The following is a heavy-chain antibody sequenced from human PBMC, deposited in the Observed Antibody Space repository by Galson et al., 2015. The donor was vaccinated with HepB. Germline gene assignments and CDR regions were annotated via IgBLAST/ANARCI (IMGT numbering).Heavy chain of an antibody. D-gene: IGHD1-1*01. V-gene: IGHV1-2*02. CDR2: INPKTGDT. CDR3: VILSETTYAMDV. J-gene: IGHJ6*02. CDR1: GYTFTGYY. Sequence: SVKLSCKASGYTFTGYYMHWVRQAPGQGLEWMGWINPKTGDTKYAQKFQGRVTMTRDTSISAAYMELSGLRSDDTAMFYCVILSETTYAMDVWGQGTTVTVSS.